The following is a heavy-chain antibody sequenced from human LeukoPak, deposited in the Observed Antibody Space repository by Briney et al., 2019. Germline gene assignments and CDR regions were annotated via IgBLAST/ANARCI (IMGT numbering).Heavy chain of an antibody. Sequence: ASVKISCKVSGYTFTDYYMHWVQQAPGKGLSWMGLFDPEDGETIYAEKFQGRVTITADTSTDTAYMELSSLRSEDTAVYYCATGLGSGYPEYYFDYWGQGTLVTVSS. J-gene: IGHJ4*02. CDR2: FDPEDGET. D-gene: IGHD3-22*01. CDR3: ATGLGSGYPEYYFDY. V-gene: IGHV1-69-2*01. CDR1: GYTFTDYY.